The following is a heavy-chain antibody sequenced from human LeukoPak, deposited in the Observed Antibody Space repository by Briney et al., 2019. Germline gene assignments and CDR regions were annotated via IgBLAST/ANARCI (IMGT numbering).Heavy chain of an antibody. CDR1: GGSISSYY. D-gene: IGHD2-21*02. J-gene: IGHJ6*02. V-gene: IGHV4-59*12. CDR3: ARPCGGDCYDGMDV. Sequence: PSETLSLTCTVSGGSISSYYWSWIRQPPGKGLEWIGYIYYSGSTNYNPSLKSRVTISVDTSKNQFSLKLSSVTAADTAVYYCARPCGGDCYDGMDVWGQGTTVTVSS. CDR2: IYYSGST.